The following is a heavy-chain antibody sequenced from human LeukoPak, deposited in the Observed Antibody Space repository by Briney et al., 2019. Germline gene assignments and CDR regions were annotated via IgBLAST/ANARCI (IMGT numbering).Heavy chain of an antibody. CDR2: INAGNGNT. CDR1: GYTFTSYA. V-gene: IGHV1-3*01. J-gene: IGHJ4*02. D-gene: IGHD2-21*02. Sequence: ASVKVSCKASGYTFTSYAMHWVRQAPGQRLEWMGWINAGNGNTKYSQKFQGRVTITRDTSASTAYMELSSLRSEDTAVYYCARDEIYCCGDCSTLDYWGQGTLVTVSS. CDR3: ARDEIYCCGDCSTLDY.